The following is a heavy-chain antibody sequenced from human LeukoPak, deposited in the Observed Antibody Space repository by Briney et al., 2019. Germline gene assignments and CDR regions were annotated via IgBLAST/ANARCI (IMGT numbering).Heavy chain of an antibody. Sequence: GRSLRLSCAASGFTFSSYGMHWVRQAPGKGLEWVAVISYDGSNKYYADSVKGRFTISRDNSKNTLYLQMNSLGAEDTAVYYCAKDTAMVRGVLDYWGQGTLVTVSS. D-gene: IGHD3-10*01. V-gene: IGHV3-30*18. CDR3: AKDTAMVRGVLDY. CDR2: ISYDGSNK. J-gene: IGHJ4*02. CDR1: GFTFSSYG.